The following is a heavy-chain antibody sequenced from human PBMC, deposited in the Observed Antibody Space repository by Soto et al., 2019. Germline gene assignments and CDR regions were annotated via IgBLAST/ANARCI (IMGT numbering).Heavy chain of an antibody. CDR2: ISDTGTT. V-gene: IGHV4-59*12. Sequence: SETLSLTCTVSGASIISYDWNWIRQPPGKGLEYIEYISDTGTTTYNPSLENRVNISVDTSKNQFSLKMSSVTAADTAVYYCARGRRTTVTIDYWGQGTLLTVSS. CDR3: ARGRRTTVTIDY. CDR1: GASIISYD. J-gene: IGHJ4*02. D-gene: IGHD4-17*01.